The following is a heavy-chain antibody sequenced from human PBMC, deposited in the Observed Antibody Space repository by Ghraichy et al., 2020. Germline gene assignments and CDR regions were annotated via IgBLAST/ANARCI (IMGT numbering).Heavy chain of an antibody. CDR2: IKQDGSEK. D-gene: IGHD2-21*02. V-gene: IGHV3-7*01. CDR1: GFSISRYW. CDR3: ARDQTYCGGDCRSNYYYYGMDV. J-gene: IGHJ6*02. Sequence: WGSLRLSCTAPGFSISRYWMSWVRQAPGKGLEWVANIKQDGSEKYYVDSVKGRFTISRDNAKNSLYLQMNSLRAEDTAVYYCARDQTYCGGDCRSNYYYYGMDVWGQGTTVTVSS.